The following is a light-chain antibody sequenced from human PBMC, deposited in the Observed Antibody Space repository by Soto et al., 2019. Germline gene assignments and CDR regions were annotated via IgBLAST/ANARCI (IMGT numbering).Light chain of an antibody. J-gene: IGKJ3*01. V-gene: IGKV3-20*01. CDR1: QSINHRY. CDR3: QQLGSSPGFT. Sequence: EIVLTQSPGTLSLSPGERATLSCRASQSINHRYLAWYQQKPGQAPRLLIYAASSRATGIPDRFSGSGSGTDFTLTISRLEPEDFAVYYCQQLGSSPGFTFGPGTKVDIK. CDR2: AAS.